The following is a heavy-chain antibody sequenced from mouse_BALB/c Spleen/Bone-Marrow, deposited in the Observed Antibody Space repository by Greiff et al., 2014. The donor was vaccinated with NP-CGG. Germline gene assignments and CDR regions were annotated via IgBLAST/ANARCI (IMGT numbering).Heavy chain of an antibody. V-gene: IGHV14-3*02. J-gene: IGHJ4*01. CDR2: IDPANGIT. D-gene: IGHD2-1*01. CDR3: ASSGNYEGGAMDY. CDR1: GFNIKDTF. Sequence: EVQRVESGAELVKPGASVKLSCTASGFNIKDTFMHWMKQRPEQGLEWNGRIDPANGITKYDPKFQGKATITTDTSSNTAYLQVSSLTSEDTAVYYCASSGNYEGGAMDYWGQGTSVTVSS.